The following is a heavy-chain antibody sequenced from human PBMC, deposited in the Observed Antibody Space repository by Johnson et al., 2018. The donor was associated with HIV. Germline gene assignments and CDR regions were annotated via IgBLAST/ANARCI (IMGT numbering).Heavy chain of an antibody. J-gene: IGHJ3*02. CDR1: GFTFSSYA. CDR3: ARNPNRSGSYYKNAFDI. CDR2: ISYDGSNK. Sequence: QMLLVESGGGVVQPGRSLRLSCAASGFTFSSYAMHWVRQAPGKGLEWVAVISYDGSNKYYADSVKGRFTISRDNSKNTLYLQMNSLRAEDTAVYYCARNPNRSGSYYKNAFDIWGQGTMVTVSS. D-gene: IGHD3-10*01. V-gene: IGHV3-30-3*01.